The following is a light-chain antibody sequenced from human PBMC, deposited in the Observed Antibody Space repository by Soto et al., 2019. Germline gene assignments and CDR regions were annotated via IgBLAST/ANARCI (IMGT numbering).Light chain of an antibody. J-gene: IGKJ3*01. CDR1: QSVGSD. V-gene: IGKV3-15*01. CDR3: FQDFNYPRT. CDR2: GAS. Sequence: EIVMTQSPATLSVSPGARATLSCRASQSVGSDLVWYRQKPGQAPRLLIYGASNRATGVPDRFSGSGSGTVFTLTISSLQSDDFATYYCFQDFNYPRTFGPGTRVDI.